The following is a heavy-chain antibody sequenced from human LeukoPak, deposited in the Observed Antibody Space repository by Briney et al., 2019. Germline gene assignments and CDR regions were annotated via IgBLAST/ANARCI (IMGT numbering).Heavy chain of an antibody. J-gene: IGHJ4*02. Sequence: GGSLRLSCAASGFTVSSNYMSWVRQAPGKGLEWVSVIYSGGSTYYADSVKGRFTISRDNSKNTLYLQVNSLRAEDTAVYYCARGIGRWLLYFDYWGQGTLVTVSS. CDR1: GFTVSSNY. CDR2: IYSGGST. D-gene: IGHD5-24*01. V-gene: IGHV3-53*01. CDR3: ARGIGRWLLYFDY.